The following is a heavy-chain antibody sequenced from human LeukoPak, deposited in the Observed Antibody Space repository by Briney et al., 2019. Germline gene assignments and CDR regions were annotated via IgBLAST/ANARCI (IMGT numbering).Heavy chain of an antibody. CDR1: GFTFSSYG. J-gene: IGHJ5*02. CDR3: AKDNGSGSYANWFDP. D-gene: IGHD3-10*01. V-gene: IGHV3-30*02. CDR2: IRYDGSNK. Sequence: GGSLRLSCAASGFTFSSYGMHCVRQAPGKGLEWVAFIRYDGSNKYYADSVEGRFTISRDNSKNTLYLQMNSLRAEDTAVYYCAKDNGSGSYANWFDPWGQGTLVTVSS.